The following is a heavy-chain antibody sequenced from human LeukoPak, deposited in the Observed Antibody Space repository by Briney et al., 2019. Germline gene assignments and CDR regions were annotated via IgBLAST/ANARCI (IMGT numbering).Heavy chain of an antibody. CDR1: GGSISSYY. CDR2: IYTSGST. CDR3: ARGDLGTSIFGVVFANWFDP. J-gene: IGHJ5*02. Sequence: SETLSLTCTVSGGSISSYYWSWIRQPAGKGLEWIGRIYTSGSTNYNPSLRSRVTMSVDTSKNQFSLKLSSVTAADTAVYYCARGDLGTSIFGVVFANWFDPWGQGTLVTVSS. V-gene: IGHV4-4*07. D-gene: IGHD3-3*01.